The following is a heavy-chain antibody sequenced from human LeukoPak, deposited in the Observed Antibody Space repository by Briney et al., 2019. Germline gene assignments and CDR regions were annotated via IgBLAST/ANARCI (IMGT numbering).Heavy chain of an antibody. V-gene: IGHV4-39*07. J-gene: IGHJ4*02. D-gene: IGHD3-10*01. CDR1: GGSISSSSYY. Sequence: PSETLSLTCTVSGGSISSSSYYWGWIRQPPGKGLEWIGSIYYSGSTYYNPSLKSRVTISVDTSKNQFSLKLSSVTAADTAVYYCASDGYGSGSYWYYWGQGTLVTVSS. CDR3: ASDGYGSGSYWYY. CDR2: IYYSGST.